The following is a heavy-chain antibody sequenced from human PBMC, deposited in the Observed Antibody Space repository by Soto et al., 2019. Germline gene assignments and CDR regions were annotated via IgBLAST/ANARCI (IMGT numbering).Heavy chain of an antibody. V-gene: IGHV3-74*01. CDR2: INSDGSST. Sequence: GGSLRLSCAASGLTFSSYWMHWVRQAPGKGLVWVSRINSDGSSTSDADFVKGRFTISRDNFKNTLYLQMNSLRAEDSAVYYCARGGVYGGDHYYTGMDVWGQGTTVTVSS. CDR1: GLTFSSYW. J-gene: IGHJ6*02. CDR3: ARGGVYGGDHYYTGMDV. D-gene: IGHD3-3*01.